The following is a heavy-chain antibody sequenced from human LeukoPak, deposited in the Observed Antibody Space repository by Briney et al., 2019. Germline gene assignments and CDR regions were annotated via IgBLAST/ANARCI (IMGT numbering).Heavy chain of an antibody. Sequence: PGGFLRLSCAASGFTVSSNYMSWVRQAPGKGLEWVSVIYSGGNTYYADSVKGRFTISRDNSKNTLYLQMNSLRAEDTAVYYCAKERSGSLDAFDIWGQGTMVTVSS. D-gene: IGHD1-26*01. CDR2: IYSGGNT. V-gene: IGHV3-53*01. CDR1: GFTVSSNY. CDR3: AKERSGSLDAFDI. J-gene: IGHJ3*02.